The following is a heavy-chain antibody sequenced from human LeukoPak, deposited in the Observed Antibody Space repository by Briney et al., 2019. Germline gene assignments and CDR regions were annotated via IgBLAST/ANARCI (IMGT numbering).Heavy chain of an antibody. Sequence: SETLSLTRTVSGGFINDYYWNWIRQPPGQGLEWIGYVYYSGSINYNPSLRSRVTISVDTSKNQFSLRLNYVTDADTALYYCARRLEGGATGLMYYFDYWGQGTLVTVSS. J-gene: IGHJ4*02. CDR1: GGFINDYY. D-gene: IGHD1-26*01. V-gene: IGHV4-59*08. CDR2: VYYSGSI. CDR3: ARRLEGGATGLMYYFDY.